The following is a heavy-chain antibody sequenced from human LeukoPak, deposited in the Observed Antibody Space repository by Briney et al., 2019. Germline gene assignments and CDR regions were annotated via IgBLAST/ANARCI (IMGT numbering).Heavy chain of an antibody. Sequence: SETLSLTCAVYGGSFSGYYWSWIRQPPGKGLEWIGEINHSGSTNYNPSLKSRVTIAVDTSKNQFSLKLSPVAAADMAVYACARPTYGDYVYGDAFDIWGQGTMVTVSS. CDR3: ARPTYGDYVYGDAFDI. V-gene: IGHV4-34*01. D-gene: IGHD4-17*01. CDR1: GGSFSGYY. CDR2: INHSGST. J-gene: IGHJ3*02.